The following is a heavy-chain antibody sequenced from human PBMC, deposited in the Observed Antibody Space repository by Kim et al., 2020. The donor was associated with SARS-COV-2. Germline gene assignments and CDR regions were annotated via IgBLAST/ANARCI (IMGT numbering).Heavy chain of an antibody. Sequence: ASVKVSCKASGYTFTGYYMHWVRQAPGQGLEWMGRINPNSGGTNYAQKFQGRVTMTRDTSISTAYMELSRLRSDDTAVYYCARDLGYCSGGSCYPAGWGQGTLVTVSS. CDR1: GYTFTGYY. CDR2: INPNSGGT. CDR3: ARDLGYCSGGSCYPAG. D-gene: IGHD2-15*01. V-gene: IGHV1-2*06. J-gene: IGHJ4*02.